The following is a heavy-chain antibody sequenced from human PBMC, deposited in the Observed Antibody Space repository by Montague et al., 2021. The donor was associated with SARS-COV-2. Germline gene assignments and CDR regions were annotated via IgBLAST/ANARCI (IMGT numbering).Heavy chain of an antibody. CDR1: GFTFSSYA. D-gene: IGHD3-3*02. J-gene: IGHJ6*02. CDR3: ARELILQYGMDV. Sequence: SLRLSCAASGFTFSSYAMHWVRQAPGKGLEWVAVISYDGSNKYYADSAKGRFTISRDNSKNTLYLQMNSLRAEDTAVYYCARELILQYGMDVWGQGTTVTVSS. V-gene: IGHV3-30*04. CDR2: ISYDGSNK.